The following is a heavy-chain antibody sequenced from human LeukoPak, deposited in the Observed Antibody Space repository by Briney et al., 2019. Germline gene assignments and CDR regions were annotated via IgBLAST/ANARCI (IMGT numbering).Heavy chain of an antibody. CDR3: ARDDEATYISNYYYYGMDV. J-gene: IGHJ6*02. CDR1: GGTFSSYA. D-gene: IGHD3-3*02. CDR2: IIPILGIA. V-gene: IGHV1-69*04. Sequence: GASVKVSCKASGGTFSSYAISWVRQAPGQGLEWMGRIIPILGIANYAQKFQGRVTITADKSTSTAYMELSSLRSEDTAVYYCARDDEATYISNYYYYGMDVWGQGTTVTVSS.